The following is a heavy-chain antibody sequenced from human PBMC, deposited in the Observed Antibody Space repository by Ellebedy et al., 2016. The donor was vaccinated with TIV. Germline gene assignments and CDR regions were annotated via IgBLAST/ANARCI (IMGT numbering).Heavy chain of an antibody. Sequence: MPSETLSLTCTISGGPVNTYCWTWIRQPAGEGLEWIGYIYHSGNTYHNPSLKSRVTISVDTSKNQFSLKLSSVTAADTAVYYCARGGDGYIHYWGQGTLVTVSS. V-gene: IGHV4-59*06. CDR2: IYHSGNT. D-gene: IGHD3-16*01. CDR1: GGPVNTYC. CDR3: ARGGDGYIHY. J-gene: IGHJ4*02.